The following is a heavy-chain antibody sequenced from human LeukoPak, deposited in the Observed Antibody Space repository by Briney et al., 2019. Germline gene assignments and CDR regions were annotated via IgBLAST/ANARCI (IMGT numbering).Heavy chain of an antibody. CDR2: IKSKTDGGTT. CDR1: GFTFGNAW. J-gene: IGHJ6*04. D-gene: IGHD2-2*01. CDR3: TTDVYCSSTSCYEGYYYYGMDV. V-gene: IGHV3-15*01. Sequence: GGSLRLSCAASGFTFGNAWMSGVRQAPGEGLEWVGRIKSKTDGGTTDYAAPVKGRFTISRDDSKNTLYLQMNSLKTEDTAVYYCTTDVYCSSTSCYEGYYYYGMDVWGKGTTVTVSS.